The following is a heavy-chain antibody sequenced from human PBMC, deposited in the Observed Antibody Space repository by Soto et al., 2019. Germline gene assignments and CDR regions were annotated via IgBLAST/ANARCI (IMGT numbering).Heavy chain of an antibody. V-gene: IGHV3-7*01. Sequence: GGSLRLSCAASGFTFSSYWMSWVRQAPGKGLEWVANIKQDGSEKYYVDSVKGRFTISRDNAKNSLYLQMNSLRAEDTAVYYCARVGRVVVAATFDGHDAFDIWGQGTMVTVSS. J-gene: IGHJ3*02. CDR3: ARVGRVVVAATFDGHDAFDI. CDR1: GFTFSSYW. D-gene: IGHD2-15*01. CDR2: IKQDGSEK.